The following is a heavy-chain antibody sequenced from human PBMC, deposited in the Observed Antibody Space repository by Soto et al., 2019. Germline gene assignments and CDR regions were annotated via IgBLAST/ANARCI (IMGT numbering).Heavy chain of an antibody. CDR3: TTAHYYDSSGPLKNY. Sequence: GGSLRVSCAASCFTFNIYAMTWVRQAPGKGLEWVGRIKSKTDGGTTDYAAPVKGRFTISRDDSKNTLYLQMNSLKTEDTAVYYCTTAHYYDSSGPLKNYWGQGTLVTVSS. CDR2: IKSKTDGGTT. V-gene: IGHV3-15*01. D-gene: IGHD3-22*01. CDR1: CFTFNIYA. J-gene: IGHJ4*02.